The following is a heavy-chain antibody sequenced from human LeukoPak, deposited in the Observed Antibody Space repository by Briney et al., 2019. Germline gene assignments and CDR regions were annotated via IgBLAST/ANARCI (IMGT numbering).Heavy chain of an antibody. J-gene: IGHJ6*03. D-gene: IGHD3-16*02. CDR2: INPNSGGT. Sequence: ASVKVSCKASGYTFTVYYMHWVRQAPGQGLEWMGWINPNSGGTNYAQKFQGRVTMTRDTSISTAYMELSRLRSDDTAVYYCARAGYDYVWGSYRQRRYYYYYMDVWGKGTTVTVSS. CDR3: ARAGYDYVWGSYRQRRYYYYYMDV. V-gene: IGHV1-2*02. CDR1: GYTFTVYY.